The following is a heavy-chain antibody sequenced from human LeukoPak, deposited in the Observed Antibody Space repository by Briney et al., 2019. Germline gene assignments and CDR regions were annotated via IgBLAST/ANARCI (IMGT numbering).Heavy chain of an antibody. J-gene: IGHJ3*02. Sequence: GGSLRLSCTASGFTFSAYAMMWVRQAPGKGPEWVSAIRGGGGSAFYADSVKGRLTISRDNSKYTLFLQMNSLRAEDTAVYHCARDPNGDYIGAFDMWGPGTMVTVSS. V-gene: IGHV3-23*01. CDR2: IRGGGGSA. D-gene: IGHD4-17*01. CDR1: GFTFSAYA. CDR3: ARDPNGDYIGAFDM.